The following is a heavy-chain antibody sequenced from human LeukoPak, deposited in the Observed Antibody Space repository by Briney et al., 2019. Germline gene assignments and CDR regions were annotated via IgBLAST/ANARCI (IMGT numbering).Heavy chain of an antibody. CDR3: ATEFKVGTSTKYFQH. CDR2: IKQDGSEE. V-gene: IGHV3-7*03. J-gene: IGHJ1*01. Sequence: GGSLRLSCAASGFTLSSYWMNWVRQAPGKGLEWVANIKQDGSEEYYVDSVKGRFTISRDNAKSTVYLQMNSLRAEDAAVYHCATEFKVGTSTKYFQHWGLGTLVAVSS. CDR1: GFTLSSYW. D-gene: IGHD1-26*01.